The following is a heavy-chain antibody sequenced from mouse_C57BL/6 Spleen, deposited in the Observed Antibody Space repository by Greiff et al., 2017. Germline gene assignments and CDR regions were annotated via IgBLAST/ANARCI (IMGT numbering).Heavy chain of an antibody. Sequence: QVQLQQSGAELVRPGASVKLSCKASGSTFTDSYINWVKQRPGPGLAWIASFSPGSGNTYYNVKFKGKATLTAEKSSSTAYMQRSSLTSEDSAVYFCAAVVEGTSAMDYWGQGTSGTVSS. D-gene: IGHD1-1*01. CDR1: GSTFTDSY. J-gene: IGHJ4*01. CDR3: AAVVEGTSAMDY. CDR2: FSPGSGNT. V-gene: IGHV1-76*01.